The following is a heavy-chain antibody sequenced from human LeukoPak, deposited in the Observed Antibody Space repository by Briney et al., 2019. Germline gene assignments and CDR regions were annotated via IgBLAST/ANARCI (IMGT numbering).Heavy chain of an antibody. CDR1: GGTFSSYA. CDR2: IIPIFGIA. V-gene: IGHV1-69*04. Sequence: SVKVSCNASGGTFSSYAISWMRQAPGQGLEWMGRIIPIFGIANYAQKFQGRATITEDKSTSTAYMELSRLRSEDTAVYYCARDTSTAQTYFDYWGQGTLVTVSS. J-gene: IGHJ4*02. CDR3: ARDTSTAQTYFDY.